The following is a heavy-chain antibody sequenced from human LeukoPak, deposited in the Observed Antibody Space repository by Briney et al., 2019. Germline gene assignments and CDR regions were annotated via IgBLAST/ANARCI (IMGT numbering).Heavy chain of an antibody. CDR1: GFTFSNAW. V-gene: IGHV3-15*01. J-gene: IGHJ6*02. D-gene: IGHD7-27*01. CDR2: IKSKTDGGTT. Sequence: GGSLRLSCAASGFTFSNAWMSWVRQAPGKGLEWVGRIKSKTDGGTTDYAAPVKGRFTISRDDSKNTLYLQMNSLKTEDTAVYYCTTQXGSXYXXXXMDVWXQGTTVTVS. CDR3: TTQXGSXYXXXXMDV.